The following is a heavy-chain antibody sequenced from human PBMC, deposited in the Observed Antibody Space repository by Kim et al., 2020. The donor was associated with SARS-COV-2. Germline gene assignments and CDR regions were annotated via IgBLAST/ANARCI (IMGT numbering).Heavy chain of an antibody. V-gene: IGHV4-39*01. CDR3: ASRIAAAGGLYYFDY. D-gene: IGHD6-13*01. Sequence: PSLKSRVTISVDTSKNQFSLKLSSVTAADTAVYYCASRIAAAGGLYYFDYWGQGTLVTVSS. J-gene: IGHJ4*02.